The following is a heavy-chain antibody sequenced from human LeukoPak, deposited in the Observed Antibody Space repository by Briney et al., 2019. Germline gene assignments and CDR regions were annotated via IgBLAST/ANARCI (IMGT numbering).Heavy chain of an antibody. CDR2: IYPGDSDS. CDR1: RYSFSKYW. J-gene: IGHJ4*02. CDR3: ARLSSSRWFFDY. D-gene: IGHD6-13*01. Sequence: GESLQMSFKGSRYSFSKYWMGWVRQVPGKGLEWVAIIYPGDSDSRYSPSFQGPVISADKSISTAYLQGGSLKASDNGMYYCARLSSSRWFFDYWGQGTLVTVSP. V-gene: IGHV5-51*01.